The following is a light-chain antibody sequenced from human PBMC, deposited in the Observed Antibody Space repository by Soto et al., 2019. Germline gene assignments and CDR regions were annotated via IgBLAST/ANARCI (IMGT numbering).Light chain of an antibody. CDR2: GAS. V-gene: IGKV3-20*01. CDR1: QSVSSSY. Sequence: EIVLTQSPGTLSLSPGERATLSCRASQSVSSSYLAWYQQKPGQAPRLLIYGASSRATGIPDRFSGSGSGTDFTLAISRLEPEDFAVYHCQPYGSSPPYTFGQGTKLEIK. J-gene: IGKJ2*01. CDR3: QPYGSSPPYT.